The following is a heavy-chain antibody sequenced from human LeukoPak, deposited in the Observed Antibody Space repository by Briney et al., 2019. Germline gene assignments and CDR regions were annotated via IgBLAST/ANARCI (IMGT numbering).Heavy chain of an antibody. CDR3: AKDYCSSTSCFADY. CDR2: VSDDGNNK. V-gene: IGHV3-30-3*01. J-gene: IGHJ4*02. D-gene: IGHD2-2*01. CDR1: GFSFSGYA. Sequence: GGSLRLSCAASGFSFSGYAMHWVRQAPGKGLEWAAVVSDDGNNKYYADSVKGRFIISRDNSKNTLFLQMNSLRAEDTAVYYCAKDYCSSTSCFADYWGQGTLVTVSS.